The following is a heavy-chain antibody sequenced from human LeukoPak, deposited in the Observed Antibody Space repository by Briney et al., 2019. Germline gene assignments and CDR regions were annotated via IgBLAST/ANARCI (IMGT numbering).Heavy chain of an antibody. D-gene: IGHD2-15*01. V-gene: IGHV4-34*01. CDR3: AVGYCSGGSCYNDPKDDY. CDR1: GWSFRGGYY. Sequence: SETLSPTCAVYGWSFRGGYYWSWIRQSPGKGLEWIGEINHVGHTNYNPPLKSRATISTDSSKTQFSLKLSSVTAADTAVYYCAVGYCSGGSCYNDPKDDYWGQGTLVTVSS. CDR2: INHVGHT. J-gene: IGHJ4*02.